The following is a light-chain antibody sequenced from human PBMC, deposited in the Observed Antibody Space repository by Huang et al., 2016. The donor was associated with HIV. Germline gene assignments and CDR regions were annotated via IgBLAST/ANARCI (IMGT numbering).Light chain of an antibody. V-gene: IGKV1-5*03. CDR3: QQYSNFSRT. CDR2: KAS. Sequence: DIQLTQFPTTLSASVGDRVTTTCRASQSIGNWLAWYQQKPGKAPKLLIYKASSLESGVPARFSGSGSGTEFTLTISSLQPDDFASYYCQQYSNFSRTFGQGTKVEIK. CDR1: QSIGNW. J-gene: IGKJ1*01.